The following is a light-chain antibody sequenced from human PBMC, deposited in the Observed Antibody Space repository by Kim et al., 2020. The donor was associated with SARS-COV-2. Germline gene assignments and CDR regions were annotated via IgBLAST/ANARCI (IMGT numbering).Light chain of an antibody. J-gene: IGKJ4*01. CDR1: QGVSDN. V-gene: IGKV3-15*01. Sequence: EIVMTQSPATLSVSPGERVTLSCRASQGVSDNLAWYQQKPGQAPRLLIYGASTRATGIPARFSGSGSGTEFTLDISSLQSEDLAVYYSQQYENWPPVTFGEGTKVDIK. CDR2: GAS. CDR3: QQYENWPPVT.